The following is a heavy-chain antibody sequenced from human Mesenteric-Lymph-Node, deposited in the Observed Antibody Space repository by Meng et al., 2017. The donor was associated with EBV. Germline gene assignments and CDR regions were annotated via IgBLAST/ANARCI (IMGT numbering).Heavy chain of an antibody. Sequence: QVQLQEAGPGLEKASETLSLTCTVSGASVSSYTHYWSWIRQPPGKGLEWIGYSYYSGSTSYNPYLTTRVTISVDTSKNQFSLKLNSVTAADTAVYYCARAVAGDWYFDLWGRGTLVTVSS. D-gene: IGHD6-19*01. V-gene: IGHV4-61*01. J-gene: IGHJ2*01. CDR1: GASVSSYTHY. CDR3: ARAVAGDWYFDL. CDR2: SYYSGST.